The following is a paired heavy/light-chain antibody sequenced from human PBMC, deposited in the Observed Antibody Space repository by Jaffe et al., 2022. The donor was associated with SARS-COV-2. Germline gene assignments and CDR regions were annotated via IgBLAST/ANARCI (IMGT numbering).Light chain of an antibody. CDR2: HTS. V-gene: IGKV3-20*01. CDR1: QSLSTVD. J-gene: IGKJ1*01. CDR3: QQCGRSPRA. Sequence: EIVLTQSPGTLSLSPGERATLSCRASQSLSTVDIAWYQQNPGQAPRLLIYHTSNRATGIPDRFSGGGSGTEFTLTISRLEPEDFAVYYCQQCGRSPRAFGRGTKVEMK.
Heavy chain of an antibody. V-gene: IGHV3-64*07. CDR2: ISGDGGWT. Sequence: EGQLVESGGGLVQPGGSLRLSCAASGFALSRHTIHWVRQSPGKGLEYVSAISGDGGWTYYADSVKDRFTVSRDNSKNTLYLEMGSLRSEDMALYYCAKEGAAGYWYYDLWGRGTLVTVSS. CDR3: AKEGAAGYWYYDL. J-gene: IGHJ2*01. CDR1: GFALSRHT. D-gene: IGHD2-15*01.